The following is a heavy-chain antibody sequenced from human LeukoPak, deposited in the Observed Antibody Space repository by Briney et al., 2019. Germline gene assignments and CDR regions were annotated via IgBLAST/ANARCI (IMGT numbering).Heavy chain of an antibody. D-gene: IGHD6-19*01. J-gene: IGHJ5*01. CDR2: IYHGSA. CDR3: AREGGRQWLVSGTLDS. V-gene: IGHV4-61*01. CDR1: GGSVSSSRYY. Sequence: SETLSLTRTVSGGSVSSSRYYWTWIRQPPGKGLEGIGYIYHGSATYNPSLESRVTISSDTSKNQFSLKVTSVTAADTAVYYCAREGGRQWLVSGTLDSWGQGTLVTVSS.